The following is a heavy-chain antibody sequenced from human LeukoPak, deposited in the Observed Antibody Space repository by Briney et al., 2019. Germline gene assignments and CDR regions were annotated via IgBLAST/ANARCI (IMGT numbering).Heavy chain of an antibody. V-gene: IGHV4-61*02. CDR1: GDSISSGNYY. Sequence: SQTLSLTCTVSGDSISSGNYYWPWIRQPAGKGLEWIGRIYTSGNTNYNLSLKSQVTISMDTSKNQFSLNLNSVTAADTAVYYCARDRAGDSFDIWGQGTMVTVSS. CDR3: ARDRAGDSFDI. J-gene: IGHJ3*02. CDR2: IYTSGNT. D-gene: IGHD7-27*01.